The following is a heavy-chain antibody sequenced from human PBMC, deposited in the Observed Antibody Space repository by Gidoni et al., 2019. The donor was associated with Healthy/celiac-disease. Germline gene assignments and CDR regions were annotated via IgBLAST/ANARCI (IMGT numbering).Heavy chain of an antibody. CDR3: ARVFGYCSGGSCLHDAFDI. V-gene: IGHV1-2*04. Sequence: QVQLVQSGAEVKKPGASVKVSSKASGYTFTGYSIHWVRQAPGQGLEWMGWINPNSGGTNYAQKFQGWVTMTRDTSISTAYMELSRLRSDDTAVYYCARVFGYCSGGSCLHDAFDIWGQGTMVTVSS. CDR2: INPNSGGT. D-gene: IGHD2-15*01. J-gene: IGHJ3*02. CDR1: GYTFTGYS.